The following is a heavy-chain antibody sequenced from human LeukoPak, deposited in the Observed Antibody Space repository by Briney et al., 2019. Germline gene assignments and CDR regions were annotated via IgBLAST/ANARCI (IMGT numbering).Heavy chain of an antibody. Sequence: GGSLRLSCAASGFNFANHAMSWVRQTPGKGLEWVSAISGGDDITYYADSVTGRFTISRDNSKDTLFLQMHSLRPGDTAVYYCARLKLSGWYGNFDYWGQGTLVTVSS. V-gene: IGHV3-23*01. CDR2: ISGGDDIT. CDR1: GFNFANHA. J-gene: IGHJ4*02. CDR3: ARLKLSGWYGNFDY. D-gene: IGHD6-19*01.